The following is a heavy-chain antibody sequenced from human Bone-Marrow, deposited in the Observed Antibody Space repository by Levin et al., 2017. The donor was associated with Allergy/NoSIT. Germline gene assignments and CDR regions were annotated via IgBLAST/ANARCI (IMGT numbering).Heavy chain of an antibody. V-gene: IGHV3-21*06. J-gene: IGHJ6*02. Sequence: PGGSLRLSCAASGLSFSNYDMNWVRQAPGKGLEWVSSISSGSSHIDYADSVKGRFTISRDNAKNSLYLQMNSLRLEGTAVYICASWAMFYYDGSDFDYFYYGMDVWGQGTTVTVSS. CDR3: ASWAMFYYDGSDFDYFYYGMDV. CDR2: ISSGSSHI. D-gene: IGHD3-16*01. CDR1: GLSFSNYD.